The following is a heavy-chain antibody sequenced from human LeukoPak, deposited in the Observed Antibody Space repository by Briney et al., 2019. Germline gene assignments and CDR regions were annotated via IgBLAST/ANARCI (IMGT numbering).Heavy chain of an antibody. Sequence: PSETLSLTCTVSGGSISSYYWSWIRQPPGKGLEWTGYIYYSGSTNYNPSLKSRVTISVDTSKNQFSLKLSSVTAADTAVYYCARGGWYGRYFDYWGQGTLVAVSS. J-gene: IGHJ4*02. D-gene: IGHD6-19*01. CDR2: IYYSGST. V-gene: IGHV4-59*08. CDR3: ARGGWYGRYFDY. CDR1: GGSISSYY.